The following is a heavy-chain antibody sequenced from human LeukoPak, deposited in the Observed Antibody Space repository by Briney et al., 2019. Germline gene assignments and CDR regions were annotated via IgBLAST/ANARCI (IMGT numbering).Heavy chain of an antibody. D-gene: IGHD6-13*01. Sequence: PSETLSLTCAVSGGSISSSNWWSWVRQPPGKGLEWIGEINHSGSTNYNPSLKSRVTISVDTSKNQFSLKLSSVTAADTAVYYCARVLGSSCDYWGQGTLVTVSS. CDR2: INHSGST. CDR1: GGSISSSNW. V-gene: IGHV4-4*02. CDR3: ARVLGSSCDY. J-gene: IGHJ4*02.